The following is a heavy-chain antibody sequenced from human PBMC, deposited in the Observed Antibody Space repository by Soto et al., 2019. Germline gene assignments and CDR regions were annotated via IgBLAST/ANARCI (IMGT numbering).Heavy chain of an antibody. CDR2: ISYDGSNK. D-gene: IGHD4-4*01. Sequence: QVQLVESGGGVVQPGRSLRLSCAASGFTFSSYAMHWVRQAPGKWLEWVAGISYDGSNKYYADSVKGRFTISRDNSKNTLYLQMNSLRTEHTPVYSCATPPWRDDYNWGYFDLWGRGTLVTVSS. J-gene: IGHJ2*01. CDR1: GFTFSSYA. CDR3: ATPPWRDDYNWGYFDL. V-gene: IGHV3-30-3*01.